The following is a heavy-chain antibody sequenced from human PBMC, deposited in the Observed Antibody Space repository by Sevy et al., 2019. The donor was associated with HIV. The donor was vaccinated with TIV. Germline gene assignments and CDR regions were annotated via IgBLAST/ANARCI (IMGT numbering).Heavy chain of an antibody. Sequence: GGSLRLSCAASGFTFSSYGMHWVRQAPGKGPEWVAVIWYDGSNKYYADSVKGRFTISRDNSKNTVYLQMNSLRAEDTAVYYCARDRLQVPPVGMVGPFDYWGQGTLVTVSS. V-gene: IGHV3-33*01. J-gene: IGHJ4*02. D-gene: IGHD3-10*01. CDR1: GFTFSSYG. CDR3: ARDRLQVPPVGMVGPFDY. CDR2: IWYDGSNK.